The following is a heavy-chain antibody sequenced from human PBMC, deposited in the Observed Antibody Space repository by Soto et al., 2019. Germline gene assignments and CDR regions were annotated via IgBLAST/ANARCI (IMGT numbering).Heavy chain of an antibody. Sequence: PGGSLRLSCAASGFTFSGSAMHWVRQASGKGLEWVGRIRSKANSYATAYAASVKGRFTISRDDSKNTAYLQMNSLKTEDTAVYYCGSVAAAGKAWDYYYYGMDVWGQGTTVTVSS. V-gene: IGHV3-73*01. CDR1: GFTFSGSA. CDR2: IRSKANSYAT. J-gene: IGHJ6*02. CDR3: GSVAAAGKAWDYYYYGMDV. D-gene: IGHD6-13*01.